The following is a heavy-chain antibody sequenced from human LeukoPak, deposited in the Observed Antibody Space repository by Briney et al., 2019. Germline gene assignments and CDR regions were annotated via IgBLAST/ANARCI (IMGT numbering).Heavy chain of an antibody. V-gene: IGHV3-23*01. CDR3: VYYYDSSGYYYFDY. D-gene: IGHD3-22*01. CDR2: ISGSGGST. J-gene: IGHJ4*02. Sequence: PGGSLRLSCAASGFTFSSYAMSWVRQAPGKGLEWVSAISGSGGSTYYADSVKGRFTISRDNSKNTLYLQMNSLRAEDTAVYYCVYYYDSSGYYYFDYWGQGTLVTVSS. CDR1: GFTFSSYA.